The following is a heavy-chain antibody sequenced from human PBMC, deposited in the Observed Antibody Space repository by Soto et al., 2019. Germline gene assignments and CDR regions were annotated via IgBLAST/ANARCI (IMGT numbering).Heavy chain of an antibody. Sequence: PGGSLRLSWAASGFTFSDHYMDWVRQGPGKGLEWVGRIRKKTNGYTTEYAASVKGRFTISRDDSQNSMYLQMNSLITEDTAVYFCARISPTSYFDFWGQGALVTVSS. CDR2: IRKKTNGYTT. V-gene: IGHV3-72*01. CDR1: GFTFSDHY. J-gene: IGHJ4*02. D-gene: IGHD1-26*01. CDR3: ARISPTSYFDF.